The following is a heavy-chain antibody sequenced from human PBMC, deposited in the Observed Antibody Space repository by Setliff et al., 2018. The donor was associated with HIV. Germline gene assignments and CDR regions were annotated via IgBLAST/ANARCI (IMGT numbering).Heavy chain of an antibody. D-gene: IGHD1-7*01. CDR2: IRYDGSNI. CDR1: GFTFRNYG. Sequence: GGSLRLSCAASGFTFRNYGIHGVRQAPGKGLEWVAFIRYDGSNIYYADSVKGRVTISRDNSKNTVGLQMNSLRPEDTAVYYCAKDGDYANWDYDAFDFWGQGTMVTVSS. CDR3: AKDGDYANWDYDAFDF. V-gene: IGHV3-30*02. J-gene: IGHJ3*01.